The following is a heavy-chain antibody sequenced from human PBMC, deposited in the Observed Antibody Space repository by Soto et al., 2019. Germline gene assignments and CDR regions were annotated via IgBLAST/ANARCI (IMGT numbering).Heavy chain of an antibody. CDR3: ARDSMVSTWYYFDY. CDR1: GGSISSGDYY. D-gene: IGHD2-8*01. Sequence: TLSLTCTVSGGSISSGDYYWSWIRQPPGKGLEWIGYIYYSGSTYYNPSLKSRVTISVDTSKNQFSLKLSSVTAADTAVYYCARDSMVSTWYYFDYWGQGTLVTVSS. J-gene: IGHJ4*02. CDR2: IYYSGST. V-gene: IGHV4-30-4*01.